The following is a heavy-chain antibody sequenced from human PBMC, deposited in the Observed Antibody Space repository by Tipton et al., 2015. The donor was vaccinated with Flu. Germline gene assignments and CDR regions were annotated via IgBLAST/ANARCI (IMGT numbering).Heavy chain of an antibody. V-gene: IGHV4-34*01. CDR3: ARGLYGSGSYQWRYFDS. D-gene: IGHD3-10*01. J-gene: IGHJ4*02. CDR2: INHGGST. CDR1: GGSFSGYY. Sequence: TLSLTCAVNGGSFSGYYWSWIRQPPGKGLEWIGEINHGGSTHYKTSLKSRVTMSVDTSMNQVSLRLSSVTAADTAVYYCARGLYGSGSYQWRYFDSWGQGTLVTVSS.